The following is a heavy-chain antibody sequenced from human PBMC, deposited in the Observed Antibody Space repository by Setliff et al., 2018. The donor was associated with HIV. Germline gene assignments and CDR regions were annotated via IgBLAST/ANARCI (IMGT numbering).Heavy chain of an antibody. D-gene: IGHD3-22*01. J-gene: IGHJ3*02. CDR1: GGSISSASYY. CDR2: IYTSGST. Sequence: SETLSLTCTVSGGSISSASYYWSWIRQPAGKGLEWIGRIYTSGSTTYNPSLKSRVTMSLDTSKNHFSLKLSPVTAADTAVYYCAREDYYDSSGYAFEIWGQGTMVTVSS. V-gene: IGHV4-61*02. CDR3: AREDYYDSSGYAFEI.